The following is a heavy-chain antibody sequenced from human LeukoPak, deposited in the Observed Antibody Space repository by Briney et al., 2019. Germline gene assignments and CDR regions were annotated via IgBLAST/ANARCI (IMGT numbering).Heavy chain of an antibody. J-gene: IGHJ4*02. CDR2: IYSGGST. V-gene: IGHV3-66*01. CDR3: ARGDYDILS. D-gene: IGHD3-9*01. CDR1: GFTVSSNY. Sequence: GGSLRLSCAASGFTVSSNYMSGVRQAPGKGVGWGSGIYSGGSTYYTDSVKGRFTISRDNSKNTLYLQMNSLRAEDTAVYYCARGDYDILSWGQGTLVTVSS.